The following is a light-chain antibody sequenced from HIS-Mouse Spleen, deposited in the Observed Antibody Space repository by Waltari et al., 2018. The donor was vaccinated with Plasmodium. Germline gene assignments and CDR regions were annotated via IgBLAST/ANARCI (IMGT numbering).Light chain of an antibody. CDR2: KDS. V-gene: IGLV3-25*03. CDR1: ALPKQY. J-gene: IGLJ2*01. Sequence: SYELTQPPSVSVSPGQTARITCSGDALPKQYAYWYQQKPGQAPVLVIYKDSERPSGIPERFSGSSSGTTVTLTISVVQAEDEADYYCQSADSSGTYRVFGGGTKLTVL. CDR3: QSADSSGTYRV.